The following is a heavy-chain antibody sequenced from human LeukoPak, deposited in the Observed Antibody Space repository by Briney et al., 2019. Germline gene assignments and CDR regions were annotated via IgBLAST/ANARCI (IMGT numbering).Heavy chain of an antibody. CDR1: GFTFDDYG. Sequence: GGTLRLSCAASGFTFDDYGMSWVRQAPGKGLEWVSSIKWNGGSTGYADSVKGRFTISRDNAKNSLYLQMNSLRAEDTAVYYCAREDDSSGYQPYYYYYMDVWGKGTTVTISS. J-gene: IGHJ6*03. CDR3: AREDDSSGYQPYYYYYMDV. CDR2: IKWNGGST. D-gene: IGHD3-22*01. V-gene: IGHV3-20*04.